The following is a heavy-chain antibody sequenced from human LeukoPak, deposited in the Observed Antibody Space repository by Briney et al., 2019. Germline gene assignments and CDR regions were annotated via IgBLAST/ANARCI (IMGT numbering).Heavy chain of an antibody. CDR3: AKRLDTVAAQNWFDP. CDR1: GFTFSNSA. CDR2: ISIWGGST. Sequence: QTGGSLRLSCAASGFTFSNSAMSRVRQAPGKGLEWVSIISIWGGSTYYADSVKGRFTISRDNSQNTLFLQMNSLRADDTAVYYCAKRLDTVAAQNWFDPWGQGTLVTVSS. D-gene: IGHD6-25*01. V-gene: IGHV3-23*01. J-gene: IGHJ5*02.